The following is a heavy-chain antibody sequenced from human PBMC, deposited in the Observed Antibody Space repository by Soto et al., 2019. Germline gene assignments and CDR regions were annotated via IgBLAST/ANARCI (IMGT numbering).Heavy chain of an antibody. D-gene: IGHD2-15*01. CDR2: IIPILGIA. CDR1: GGTFSSYT. CDR3: ARGVCSGGSCYEDWFDL. Sequence: QVQLVQSGGEVKKPGSSVKVSCKASGGTFSSYTISWVRQAPGQGLEWMGRIIPILGIANYAQKFQGRVTITADKSTSTAYMELSSLRSEDTAVYYCARGVCSGGSCYEDWFDLWGRGTLVTVSS. V-gene: IGHV1-69*02. J-gene: IGHJ5*02.